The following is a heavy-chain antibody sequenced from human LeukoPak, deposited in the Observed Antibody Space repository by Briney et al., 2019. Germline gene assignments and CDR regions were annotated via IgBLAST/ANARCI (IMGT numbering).Heavy chain of an antibody. V-gene: IGHV4-59*08. Sequence: PSETLSLTCAVSGGSISSYYWSWIRQPPGKGLEWIGYIYYSGSTNYNPSLKSRVTISVDTSKNQFSLKLSSVTAADTAVYYCARHWNAAGRNPLYGMDVWGQGTTVTVSS. CDR1: GGSISSYY. CDR3: ARHWNAAGRNPLYGMDV. D-gene: IGHD1-1*01. J-gene: IGHJ6*02. CDR2: IYYSGST.